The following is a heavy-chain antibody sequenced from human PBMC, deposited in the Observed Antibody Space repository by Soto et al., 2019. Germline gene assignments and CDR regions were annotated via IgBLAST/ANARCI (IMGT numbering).Heavy chain of an antibody. D-gene: IGHD3-3*01. CDR2: IYPSDSDT. J-gene: IGHJ4*02. V-gene: IGHV5-51*01. CDR1: GYNFAGYW. Sequence: VESLKISCKGSGYNFAGYWIAWVLQVPGKGLELMGIIYPSDSDTRYRPSFQGQVTISADKSISSAYLQWSSLRASDTAMYYCARGGVSTRTFDYWGQGTPVTVSS. CDR3: ARGGVSTRTFDY.